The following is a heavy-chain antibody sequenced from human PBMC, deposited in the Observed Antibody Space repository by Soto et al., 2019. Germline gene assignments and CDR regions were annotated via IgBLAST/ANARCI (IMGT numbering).Heavy chain of an antibody. CDR1: GFTFSSYS. Sequence: GGSLRLSCAASGFTFSSYSMNWVRQALGKGLEWVSSISSSSSYIYYADSVKGRFTISRDNAKNSLYLQMNSLRAEDTAVFYCVCVGATMVGSYYGMEVWGQGTTVTLSS. CDR2: ISSSSSYI. D-gene: IGHD1-26*01. CDR3: VCVGATMVGSYYGMEV. J-gene: IGHJ6*02. V-gene: IGHV3-21*01.